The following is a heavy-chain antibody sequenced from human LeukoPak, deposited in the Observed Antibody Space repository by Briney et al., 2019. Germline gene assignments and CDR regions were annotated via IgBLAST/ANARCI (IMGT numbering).Heavy chain of an antibody. CDR1: GYGFTSHY. J-gene: IGHJ5*02. Sequence: ASMKISCKASGYGFTSHYMHWVRQAPGQGLEWMGLINPSGSSTLYAEKFQGRVTMTRDMSTTTDYMELSSLRSEDTAVYYCARDNSVGDIAWWFDPWGQGTLVTVSS. V-gene: IGHV1-46*01. D-gene: IGHD3-16*02. CDR2: INPSGSST. CDR3: ARDNSVGDIAWWFDP.